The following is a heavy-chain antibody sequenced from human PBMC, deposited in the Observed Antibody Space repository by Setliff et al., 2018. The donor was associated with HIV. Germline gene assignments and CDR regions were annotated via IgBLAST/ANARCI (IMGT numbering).Heavy chain of an antibody. D-gene: IGHD6-19*01. Sequence: SVKVSCKASGGTFSRHAFSWVRQAPGQGLEWMGGIIPTFDTANYAQKFQGRVTITADKSTNTVYMELNSLRSEGTAMYYCARGVHSGGSGWYNWYFDLWGRGTLVTVSS. CDR2: IIPTFDTA. V-gene: IGHV1-69*06. CDR1: GGTFSRHA. J-gene: IGHJ2*01. CDR3: ARGVHSGGSGWYNWYFDL.